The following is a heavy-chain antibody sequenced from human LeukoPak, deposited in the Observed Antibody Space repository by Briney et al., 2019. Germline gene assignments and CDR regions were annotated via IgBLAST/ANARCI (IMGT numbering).Heavy chain of an antibody. V-gene: IGHV4-59*01. J-gene: IGHJ4*02. CDR3: ARDTRGTWTYFDS. D-gene: IGHD3-10*01. Sequence: SETLSLTCTLSGGSISSYYWSWIRQPPGKGLEWIGYIYYSGSTNYNPSLKSRVTISIDTSKNQFSLKLSSVAAADTAVYYCARDTRGTWTYFDSWGQGTLVTVSS. CDR1: GGSISSYY. CDR2: IYYSGST.